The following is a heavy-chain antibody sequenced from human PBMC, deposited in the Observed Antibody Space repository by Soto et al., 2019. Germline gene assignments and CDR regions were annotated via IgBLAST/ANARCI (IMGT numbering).Heavy chain of an antibody. D-gene: IGHD3-22*01. CDR2: ISHDGRNT. CDR1: ELPFTDYS. J-gene: IGHJ4*02. Sequence: GGSLRLSCAASELPFTDYSMHWVRQTADKGLEWVAFISHDGRNTFYSDSVKGRFTISRDDSRSMLFLQMSGVTVEDTAIYYCAVDRVPTSSFRYYYFRLWGRGTLMTF. V-gene: IGHV3-30*15. CDR3: AVDRVPTSSFRYYYFRL.